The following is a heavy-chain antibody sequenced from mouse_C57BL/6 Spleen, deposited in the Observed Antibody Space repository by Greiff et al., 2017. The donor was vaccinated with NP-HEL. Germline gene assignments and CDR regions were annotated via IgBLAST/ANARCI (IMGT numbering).Heavy chain of an antibody. J-gene: IGHJ2*01. CDR1: GFTFSSYA. D-gene: IGHD4-1*01. CDR2: ISDGGSYT. V-gene: IGHV5-4*01. CDR3: AREGNWDEFDY. Sequence: EVKLEESGGGLVKPGGSLKLSCAASGFTFSSYAMSWVRQTPEKRLEWVATISDGGSYTYYPDNVKGRFTISRDNAKNNLYLQMSHLKSEDTAMYYCAREGNWDEFDYWGQGTTLTVSS.